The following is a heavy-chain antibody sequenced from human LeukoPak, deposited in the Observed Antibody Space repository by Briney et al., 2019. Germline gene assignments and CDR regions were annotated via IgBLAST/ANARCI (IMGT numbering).Heavy chain of an antibody. V-gene: IGHV1-18*01. D-gene: IGHD3-3*01. CDR2: ISPYNGNT. CDR3: ARPAMPYYAFWSDSYLDV. J-gene: IGHJ6*03. CDR1: GYTFSTYV. Sequence: ASVKVSCKASGYTFSTYVITWVRQAPGQGLEWLGWISPYNGNTNCTQKLQGRITMTTDTSTSTAYMELRSLRSDDTAVYYCARPAMPYYAFWSDSYLDVWGKGTTVTVSS.